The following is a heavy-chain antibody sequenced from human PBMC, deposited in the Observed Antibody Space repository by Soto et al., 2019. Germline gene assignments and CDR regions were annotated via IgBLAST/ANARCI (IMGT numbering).Heavy chain of an antibody. D-gene: IGHD2-8*01. V-gene: IGHV6-1*01. CDR2: TYYRSNWYT. CDR3: ARLIGNSWLDS. CDR1: GDSISSYS. Sequence: PSETLSLTCTVSGDSISSYSLSWIRQSPSRGLEWLGRTYYRSNWYTDYAVSVKGRITISPDTSNNQLSLQLNSVTPDDTAVYYCARLIGNSWLDSWGQGTLVTVSS. J-gene: IGHJ5*01.